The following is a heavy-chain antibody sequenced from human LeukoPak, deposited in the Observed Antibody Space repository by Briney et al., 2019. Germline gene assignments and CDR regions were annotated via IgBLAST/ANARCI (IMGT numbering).Heavy chain of an antibody. J-gene: IGHJ4*02. CDR3: GRYDVDARRFDS. V-gene: IGHV3-74*01. CDR1: GFSFSAYW. D-gene: IGHD1-14*01. Sequence: GGSLRLSCAASGFSFSAYWMHWVRQAPGKGLVWVSRINNEGTGSDYADSVRGRFTISRVNVDNILYLQMNSLSADDTAMYYCGRYDVDARRFDSWGQGTLVTVSS. CDR2: INNEGTGS.